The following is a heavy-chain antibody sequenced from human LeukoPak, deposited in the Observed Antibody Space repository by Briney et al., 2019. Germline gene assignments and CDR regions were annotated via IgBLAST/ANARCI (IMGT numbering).Heavy chain of an antibody. V-gene: IGHV4-34*01. CDR3: ARLGYQLLYPSYTPSNWFDP. CDR1: GGSFSGYY. D-gene: IGHD2-2*02. CDR2: INHSGST. Sequence: SETLSLTCAVYGGSFSGYYWSWIRQPPGKGLEWIGEINHSGSTNYNPSLKSRVTISVDTSKNQFSLKLSSVTAADTAVYYCARLGYQLLYPSYTPSNWFDPWGQGTLVTVSS. J-gene: IGHJ5*02.